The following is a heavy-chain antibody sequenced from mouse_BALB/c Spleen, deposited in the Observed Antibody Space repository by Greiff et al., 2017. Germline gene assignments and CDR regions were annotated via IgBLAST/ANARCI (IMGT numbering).Heavy chain of an antibody. D-gene: IGHD2-3*01. J-gene: IGHJ3*01. CDR2: ISSGSSTI. CDR3: ARSYDGYYGGFAY. V-gene: IGHV5-17*02. Sequence: EVNVVESGGGLVQPGGSRKLSCAASGFTFSSFGMHWVRQAPEKGLEWVAYISSGSSTIYYADTVKGRFTISRDNPKNTLFLQMTSLRSEDTAMYYCARSYDGYYGGFAYWGQGTLVTVSA. CDR1: GFTFSSFG.